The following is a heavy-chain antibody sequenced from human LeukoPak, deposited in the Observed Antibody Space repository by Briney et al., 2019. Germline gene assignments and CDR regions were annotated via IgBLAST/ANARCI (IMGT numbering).Heavy chain of an antibody. Sequence: ASVKVSCKAPGYTFTGYYMHWVRQAPGQGLEWMGRINPNSGGTNYAQKFQGRVTMTRDTSISTAYMELSRLRSDDTAVYYCARDHGDFWSGYYSYWGQGTLVTASS. CDR3: ARDHGDFWSGYYSY. CDR1: GYTFTGYY. J-gene: IGHJ4*02. V-gene: IGHV1-2*06. CDR2: INPNSGGT. D-gene: IGHD3-3*01.